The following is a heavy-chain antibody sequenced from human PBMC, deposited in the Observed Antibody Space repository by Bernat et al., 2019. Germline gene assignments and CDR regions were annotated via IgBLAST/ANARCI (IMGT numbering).Heavy chain of an antibody. J-gene: IGHJ4*02. V-gene: IGHV3-74*01. Sequence: EVQLVESGGGLVQPGGSLRLSCAASGFTFSSYYMHWVRQAPGKGLVWVSRVNIDGRNTGYADSVKGRFTISRDNAKNTLYLQMNTLRAEDTAVYYCARYYGSGTYAVDYWGQGTLVTVSS. CDR2: VNIDGRNT. CDR3: ARYYGSGTYAVDY. CDR1: GFTFSSYY. D-gene: IGHD3-10*01.